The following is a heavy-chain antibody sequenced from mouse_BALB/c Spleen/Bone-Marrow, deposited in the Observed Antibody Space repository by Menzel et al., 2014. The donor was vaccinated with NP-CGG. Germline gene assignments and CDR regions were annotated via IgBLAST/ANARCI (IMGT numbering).Heavy chain of an antibody. J-gene: IGHJ2*01. CDR2: INPSNGRT. CDR1: GYTFTSYW. V-gene: IGHV1S81*02. CDR3: ARRATTVVATDY. Sequence: QVQLQQPGAELVKPGASVKLSCKASGYTFTSYWMHWVKQRPGQGREWIGEINPSNGRTNYNEKFKSKATLTVDKSSSTVYMQLSRLTSEASAVYYCARRATTVVATDYWGQGTTLTVSS. D-gene: IGHD1-1*01.